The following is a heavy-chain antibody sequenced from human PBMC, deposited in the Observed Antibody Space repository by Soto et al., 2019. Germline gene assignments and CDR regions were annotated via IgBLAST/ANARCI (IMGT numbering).Heavy chain of an antibody. CDR3: ASGAYYYYYYGMDV. CDR2: INAGNGNT. V-gene: IGHV1-3*01. D-gene: IGHD3-16*01. J-gene: IGHJ6*02. CDR1: GYTFTSYG. Sequence: ASVKVSCKTSGYTFTSYGISWVLQAPGQGLEWMGWINAGNGNTKYSQKFQGRVTITRDTSASTAYMELSSLRSEDTAVYYCASGAYYYYYYGMDVWGQGTTVTVSS.